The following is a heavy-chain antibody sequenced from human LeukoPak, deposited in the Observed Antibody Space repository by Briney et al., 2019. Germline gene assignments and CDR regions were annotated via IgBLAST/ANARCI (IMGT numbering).Heavy chain of an antibody. V-gene: IGHV1-69*04. CDR2: IIPILGIA. CDR3: AREGGGYSGYDLGY. Sequence: SVNVSCKASGGTFSSYAISWVRQAPGQGLEWMGRIIPILGIANYAQKFQGRVTITADKSTSTAYMELSSLRSEDTAVYYCAREGGGYSGYDLGYWGQGTLVTVSS. J-gene: IGHJ4*02. CDR1: GGTFSSYA. D-gene: IGHD5-12*01.